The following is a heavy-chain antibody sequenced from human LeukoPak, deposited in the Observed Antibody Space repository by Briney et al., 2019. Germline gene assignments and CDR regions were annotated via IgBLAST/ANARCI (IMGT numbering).Heavy chain of an antibody. CDR1: GFTFSSYW. V-gene: IGHV3-7*03. D-gene: IGHD4-23*01. Sequence: GGSLRLSCAASGFTFSSYWMSWVRQAPGKGLEWVANIKQDGSEKYYVDSVKGRFTISRDNAKNSLYLQMNSLRAEDTAVYYCARDYGGNSWGYFDYWGQGTLVTVSS. CDR2: IKQDGSEK. CDR3: ARDYGGNSWGYFDY. J-gene: IGHJ4*02.